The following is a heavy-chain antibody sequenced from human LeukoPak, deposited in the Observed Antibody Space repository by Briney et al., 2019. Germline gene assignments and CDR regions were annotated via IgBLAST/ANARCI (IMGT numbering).Heavy chain of an antibody. CDR2: INGDGDGK. CDR3: ARDSSPDSATTYYDALDM. J-gene: IGHJ3*02. CDR1: GFTFSNAW. V-gene: IGHV3-7*01. Sequence: QPGGSLRLSCAASGFTFSNAWMSWVRQAPGRGLEWVANINGDGDGKRYADSVKDRFTISRDNARSLVFLQIHSLRDEDTALYYCARDSSPDSATTYYDALDMWGQGTMVTVSS. D-gene: IGHD1-1*01.